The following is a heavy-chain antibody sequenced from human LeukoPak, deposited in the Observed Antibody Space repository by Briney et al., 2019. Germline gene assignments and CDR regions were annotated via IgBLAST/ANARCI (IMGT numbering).Heavy chain of an antibody. J-gene: IGHJ4*02. CDR3: ARTYNKYYLDY. CDR1: GGSISSGGYY. Sequence: SETLSLTCTVSGGSISSGGYYWSWIRQHPGKGLEWIGYIYYSGSTYYDPSLKSRVTISVDTSKNQFSLKLSSVTAADTAVYYCARTYNKYYLDYCGQGTLLTVSS. V-gene: IGHV4-31*03. CDR2: IYYSGST. D-gene: IGHD1-1*01.